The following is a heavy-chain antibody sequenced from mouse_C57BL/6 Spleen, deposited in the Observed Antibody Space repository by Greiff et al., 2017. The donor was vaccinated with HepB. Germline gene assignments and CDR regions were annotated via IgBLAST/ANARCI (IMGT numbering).Heavy chain of an antibody. V-gene: IGHV1-64*01. CDR2: IHPNSGST. CDR3: ARGDYYGSGFDY. Sequence: VQLQQPGAELVKPGASVKLSCKASGYTFTSYWMHWVKQRPGQGLEWIGMIHPNSGSTNYNEKFKSKATLTVDKSSSTAYMQLSSLTSEDSAVYYCARGDYYGSGFDYWGQGTTLTVSS. D-gene: IGHD1-1*01. J-gene: IGHJ2*01. CDR1: GYTFTSYW.